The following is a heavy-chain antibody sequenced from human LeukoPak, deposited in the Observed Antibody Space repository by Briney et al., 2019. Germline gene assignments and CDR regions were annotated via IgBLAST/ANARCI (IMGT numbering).Heavy chain of an antibody. CDR2: IWYDGSNK. J-gene: IGHJ4*02. V-gene: IGHV3-33*01. D-gene: IGHD6-6*01. CDR3: ARGKYSSSSAVDY. CDR1: GFTFSSHG. Sequence: PGGSLRLSCAASGFTFSSHGMHWVRQAPGKGLEWVAVIWYDGSNKYYADSVKGRFTISRDNSKNTLYLQMNSLRAEDTAVYYCARGKYSSSSAVDYWGQGTLVTVSS.